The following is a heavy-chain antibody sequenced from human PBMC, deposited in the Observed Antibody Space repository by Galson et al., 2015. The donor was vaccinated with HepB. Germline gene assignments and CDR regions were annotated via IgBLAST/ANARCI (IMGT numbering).Heavy chain of an antibody. D-gene: IGHD1-26*01. V-gene: IGHV3-53*01. CDR3: ARGPFGIVDGMGV. CDR2: IYSGGST. J-gene: IGHJ6*02. CDR1: GFNVSSNY. Sequence: SLRLSCAASGFNVSSNYMSWVRQAPGKGLEWVSVIYSGGSTNYADSVRGRFTISRDNSKNTLYFQMNSLRADDTAVYYCARGPFGIVDGMGVWGQGTTVTVSS.